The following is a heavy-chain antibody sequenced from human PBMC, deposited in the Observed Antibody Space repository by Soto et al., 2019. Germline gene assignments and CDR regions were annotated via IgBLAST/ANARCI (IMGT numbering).Heavy chain of an antibody. Sequence: PGGSLRLSCAASGSTFSSYSMNWVRQAPGKGLEWVSSISSSSSYLYYADSVKGRFTISRDNAKNSLYLQMNSLRAEDTAVYYCARAMGKHYYDSSGYPHWGQGTLVTVSS. V-gene: IGHV3-21*01. J-gene: IGHJ4*02. D-gene: IGHD3-22*01. CDR2: ISSSSSYL. CDR1: GSTFSSYS. CDR3: ARAMGKHYYDSSGYPH.